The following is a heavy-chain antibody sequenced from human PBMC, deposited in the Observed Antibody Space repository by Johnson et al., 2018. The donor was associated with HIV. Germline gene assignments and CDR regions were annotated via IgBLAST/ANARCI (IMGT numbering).Heavy chain of an antibody. CDR1: GFMFGSYW. CDR2: IKQDGSRK. Sequence: VQLVESGGGLVQVGGSLRLSCEVSGFMFGSYWMTWVRQAPGKGLEWVANIKQDGSRKYYVDSVKGRFTISRDKAKNSLHMQMNSLRVDDTGIYDCARVGAGRWTRDAFDIWGQGTLVTVSS. V-gene: IGHV3-7*01. D-gene: IGHD1-1*01. CDR3: ARVGAGRWTRDAFDI. J-gene: IGHJ3*02.